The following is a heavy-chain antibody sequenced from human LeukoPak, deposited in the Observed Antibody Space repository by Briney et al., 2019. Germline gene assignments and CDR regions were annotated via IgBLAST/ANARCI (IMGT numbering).Heavy chain of an antibody. CDR3: ARDSWQWLARPTGTDY. V-gene: IGHV1-18*01. D-gene: IGHD6-19*01. J-gene: IGHJ4*02. CDR1: GYTFTSYG. Sequence: ASVKVSCKASGYTFTSYGISWVRQAPGQGLEWMGWISAYNGNTNYAQKLQGRVTMTTDTSTSTAYMELRSLRSDDTAVYYCARDSWQWLARPTGTDYWGQGTLVTVSS. CDR2: ISAYNGNT.